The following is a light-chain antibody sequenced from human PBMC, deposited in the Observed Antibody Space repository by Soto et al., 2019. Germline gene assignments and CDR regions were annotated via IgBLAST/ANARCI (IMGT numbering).Light chain of an antibody. V-gene: IGKV2-28*01. CDR1: QSLLHSNGYTY. J-gene: IGKJ2*01. CDR2: LGS. Sequence: DIVMTQSPLSLPVTPGEPASISCRSSQSLLHSNGYTYLDWYLQNPGQSPQLLISLGSNRASGVPARFSGSGSATDFTLNIARVEAEDFGFYYCMQALQSPYTFGQGTKLEIK. CDR3: MQALQSPYT.